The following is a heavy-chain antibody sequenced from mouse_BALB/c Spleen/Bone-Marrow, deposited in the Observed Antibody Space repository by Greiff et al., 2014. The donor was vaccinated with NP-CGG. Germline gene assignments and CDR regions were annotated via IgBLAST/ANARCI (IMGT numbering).Heavy chain of an antibody. D-gene: IGHD1-1*01. CDR3: ARSGSSSGYFDY. CDR2: ISSGSSTI. Sequence: DVKLVESGGGLVQPGGSRKLSCAASGFTFSSFGMHWVRQAPEKGLEWVAYISSGSSTIYYADTVMGRFTISRDNPKNTLFLQMTSRRSEDTAMYYCARSGSSSGYFDYWGQGTTLTVSS. J-gene: IGHJ2*01. CDR1: GFTFSSFG. V-gene: IGHV5-17*02.